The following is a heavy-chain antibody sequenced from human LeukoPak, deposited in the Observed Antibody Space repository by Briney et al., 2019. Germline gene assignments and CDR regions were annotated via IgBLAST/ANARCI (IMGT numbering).Heavy chain of an antibody. CDR3: ARDRGIAAEKSFDY. D-gene: IGHD6-13*01. Sequence: ASVKVSCKASGGTFSSYAISWVRQAPGQGLEWMGGIIPIFGTANYAQKFQGRVTITTDESTSTAYMELSSLRSEDTAVYYCARDRGIAAEKSFDYWGQGTLVTVSS. CDR2: IIPIFGTA. J-gene: IGHJ4*02. V-gene: IGHV1-69*05. CDR1: GGTFSSYA.